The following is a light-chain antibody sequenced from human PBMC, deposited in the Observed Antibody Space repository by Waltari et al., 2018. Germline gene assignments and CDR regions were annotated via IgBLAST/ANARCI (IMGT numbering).Light chain of an antibody. Sequence: DVVMTQSPLSLPVTLGQPASISCRSSQSLVHSDGNTYLNWFQQRPGQSPRRLIYKVSNRDSGVPDRFSGSGSGTDFTLKISRVEAEDVGVYYCMQGTHWLFGPGTKVDIK. V-gene: IGKV2-30*02. CDR2: KVS. J-gene: IGKJ3*01. CDR3: MQGTHWL. CDR1: QSLVHSDGNTY.